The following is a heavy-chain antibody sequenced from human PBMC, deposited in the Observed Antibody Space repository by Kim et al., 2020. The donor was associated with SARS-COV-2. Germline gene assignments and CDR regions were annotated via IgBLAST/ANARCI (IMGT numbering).Heavy chain of an antibody. CDR3: ARAFYGSGSYEVEGWFDP. Sequence: SVKVSCKASGGTFSSYAISWVRQAPGQGLEWMGRIIPILGIANYAQKFQGRVTITADKSTSTAYMELSSLRSEDTAVYYCARAFYGSGSYEVEGWFDPWGQGTLVTVSS. J-gene: IGHJ5*02. V-gene: IGHV1-69*04. D-gene: IGHD3-10*01. CDR1: GGTFSSYA. CDR2: IIPILGIA.